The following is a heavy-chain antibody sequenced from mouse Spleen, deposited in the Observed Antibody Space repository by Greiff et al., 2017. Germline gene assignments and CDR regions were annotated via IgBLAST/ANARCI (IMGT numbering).Heavy chain of an antibody. Sequence: VQLQQPGAELVKPGASVKLSCKASGYTFTSYWMQWVKQRPGQGLEWIGEIDPSDSYTNYNQKFKGKATLTVDTSSSTAYMQLSSLTSEDSAVYFCARRQSYYSMDYWGQGTSVTVSS. CDR1: GYTFTSYW. J-gene: IGHJ4*01. D-gene: IGHD1-1*01. CDR2: IDPSDSYT. CDR3: ARRQSYYSMDY. V-gene: IGHV1-50*01.